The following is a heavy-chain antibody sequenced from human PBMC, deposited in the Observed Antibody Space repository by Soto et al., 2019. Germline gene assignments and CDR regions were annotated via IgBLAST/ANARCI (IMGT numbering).Heavy chain of an antibody. J-gene: IGHJ3*02. D-gene: IGHD3-22*01. V-gene: IGHV4-30-4*01. CDR2: TYHSGRT. CDR3: ARRHYYDSSGYADALDI. CDR1: GDSISSGDYY. Sequence: QVPLQESGPGLVEPSQTLSLTCTVSGDSISSGDYYWSWIRQSPDKGLEWIGYTYHSGRTYYKPSLKSRVTLSADTSKTQFSLKLSSVTAADTAVYYCARRHYYDSSGYADALDIWGQGTSVTVSS.